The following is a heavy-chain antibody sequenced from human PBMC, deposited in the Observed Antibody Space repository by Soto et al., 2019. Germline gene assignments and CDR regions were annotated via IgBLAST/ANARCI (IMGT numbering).Heavy chain of an antibody. V-gene: IGHV3-33*06. J-gene: IGHJ4*02. CDR2: IWYEGTTK. Sequence: GGSLRLSCVASGFTLSNYGMHWVRQAPGKGLEWIALIWYEGTTKYSTDSMKGRFSISRDHSKSTLYLQMNSLRAEDTAVYYCAKDQSYFDYWGQGTLVTVSS. CDR1: GFTLSNYG. CDR3: AKDQSYFDY.